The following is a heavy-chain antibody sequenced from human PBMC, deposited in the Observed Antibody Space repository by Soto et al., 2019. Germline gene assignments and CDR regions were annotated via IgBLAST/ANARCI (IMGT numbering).Heavy chain of an antibody. D-gene: IGHD6-19*01. CDR1: GGSISSSSYY. V-gene: IGHV4-39*07. J-gene: IGHJ6*02. CDR2: IYYSGST. Sequence: SETLSLTCTVSGGSISSSSYYWGWIRQPPGKGLEWIGSIYYSGSTNYNPSLKNRVTISVDTSKNQFSLKLSSVTAADTAAYYCARGGGIAVAGRRYYYYGMDVWGQGTTVTVSS. CDR3: ARGGGIAVAGRRYYYYGMDV.